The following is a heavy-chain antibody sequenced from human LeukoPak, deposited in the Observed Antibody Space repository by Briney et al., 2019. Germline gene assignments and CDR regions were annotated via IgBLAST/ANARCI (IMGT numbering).Heavy chain of an antibody. Sequence: SETLSLTCAVYGGSFSGYFWSWIRLPPGKGLEWIGEINHSGSTNYNPPLKSRVTISVDTSKNQFSLKLSSVTAADTAVYYCARTRGRIMITFGGVHFDYWGQGTLVTVSS. CDR2: INHSGST. J-gene: IGHJ4*02. D-gene: IGHD3-16*01. CDR3: ARTRGRIMITFGGVHFDY. CDR1: GGSFSGYF. V-gene: IGHV4-34*01.